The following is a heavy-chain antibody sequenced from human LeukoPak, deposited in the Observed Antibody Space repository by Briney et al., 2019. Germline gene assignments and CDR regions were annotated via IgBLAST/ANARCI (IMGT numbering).Heavy chain of an antibody. D-gene: IGHD6-13*01. CDR1: GFTFSSYA. CDR2: ISGSGGST. V-gene: IGHV3-23*01. CDR3: AEAPPGYSRTNWFDP. J-gene: IGHJ5*02. Sequence: GGSLRLSCAASGFTFSSYAMSWVRQAPGKGLEWVSAISGSGGSTYYADSVKGRFTISRDNSKNTLYLQMNSLRAEDTAVYYCAEAPPGYSRTNWFDPWGQGTLVTVSS.